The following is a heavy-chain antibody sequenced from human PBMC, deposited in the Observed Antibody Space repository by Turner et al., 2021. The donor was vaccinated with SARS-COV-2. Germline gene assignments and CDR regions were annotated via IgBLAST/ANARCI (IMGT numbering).Heavy chain of an antibody. CDR2: RNAGSGDT. Sequence: QVQLVQSGAEVKNPGASVKVYCKASGYPFTSYDINWVRQATGQVPEWVGYRNAGSGDTGHARRFQGRVTLTRDTSINTAYMELSGLSFEDTAIYYCARYDYRLRQGFDVWGQGTKVIVSS. D-gene: IGHD1-1*01. CDR1: GYPFTSYD. CDR3: ARYDYRLRQGFDV. J-gene: IGHJ3*01. V-gene: IGHV1-8*01.